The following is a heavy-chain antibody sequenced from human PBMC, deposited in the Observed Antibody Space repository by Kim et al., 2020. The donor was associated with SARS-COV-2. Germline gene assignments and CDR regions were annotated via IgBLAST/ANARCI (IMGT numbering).Heavy chain of an antibody. CDR3: AREITYNGNYGVWHYFDY. CDR2: IYYSGST. D-gene: IGHD1-7*01. CDR1: GGSISSGDYY. Sequence: SETLSLTCTVSGGSISSGDYYWSWIRQPPGKGLEWIGYIYYSGSTYYNPSLKSRVTISVDTSKNQFSLKLSSVTAADTAVYYCAREITYNGNYGVWHYFDYWGQGTLVSVSS. J-gene: IGHJ4*02. V-gene: IGHV4-30-4*01.